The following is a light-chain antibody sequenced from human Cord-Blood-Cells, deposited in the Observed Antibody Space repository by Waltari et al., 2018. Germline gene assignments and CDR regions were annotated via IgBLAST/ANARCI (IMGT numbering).Light chain of an antibody. J-gene: IGKJ1*01. CDR1: QDISNY. CDR3: QQYDNLWT. CDR2: DAS. Sequence: DIQMTQSPSSLSASVGDRVTITCQASQDISNYLNWYQQKPGKAPKLLIYDASNLETGVPSRFSGSGSGTDFTFTISSLQPEDIATYYCQQYDNLWTFGQGTKVESK. V-gene: IGKV1-33*01.